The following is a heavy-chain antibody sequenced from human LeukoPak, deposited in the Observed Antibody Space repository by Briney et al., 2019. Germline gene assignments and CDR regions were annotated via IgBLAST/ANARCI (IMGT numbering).Heavy chain of an antibody. J-gene: IGHJ6*02. CDR3: ARGVTYDFWSGYYESFYYYYGMDV. D-gene: IGHD3-3*01. CDR1: GYTFTGYY. V-gene: IGHV1-2*02. Sequence: ASVNVSRKASGYTFTGYYMHWVRQAPGQGLEWMGWINPNSGGTNYAQKFQGRVTMTRDTSISTAYMELSRLRSDDTAVYYCARGVTYDFWSGYYESFYYYYGMDVWGQGTTVTVSS. CDR2: INPNSGGT.